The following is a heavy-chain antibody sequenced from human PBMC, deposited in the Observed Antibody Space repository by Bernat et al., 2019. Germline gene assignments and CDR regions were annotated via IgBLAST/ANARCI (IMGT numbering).Heavy chain of an antibody. J-gene: IGHJ4*02. V-gene: IGHV3-23*01. CDR3: AKDGGDYGFFDY. Sequence: EVQLLESGGGLVQPGGSLRLSCAASGFTFNSYAMSWVRQAPGKGLEWVSTVSPIGGSTYYADSVKGRFIISRDNSKNTLYLQMNSLRAEDTAVYYCAKDGGDYGFFDYWGLGTLVTVSS. CDR2: VSPIGGST. CDR1: GFTFNSYA. D-gene: IGHD4-17*01.